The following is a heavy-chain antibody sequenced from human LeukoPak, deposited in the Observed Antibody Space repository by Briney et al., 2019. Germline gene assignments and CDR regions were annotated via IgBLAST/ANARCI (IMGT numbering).Heavy chain of an antibody. CDR2: INPTSGGT. D-gene: IGHD1/OR15-1a*01. V-gene: IGHV1-2*02. J-gene: IGHJ3*01. CDR3: AREFRTTTWSYDAFDL. Sequence: ASVKVSCKASGYTFTDYYMHWVRQAPGQGLERVGWINPTSGGTNYAQKFQDRVTMTRDTSNNTSYMELSRLRSDDTAVYYCAREFRTTTWSYDAFDLWGQGTMVTVSS. CDR1: GYTFTDYY.